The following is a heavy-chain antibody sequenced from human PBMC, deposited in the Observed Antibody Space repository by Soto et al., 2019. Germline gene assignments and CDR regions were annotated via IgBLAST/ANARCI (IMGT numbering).Heavy chain of an antibody. V-gene: IGHV6-1*01. D-gene: IGHD3-10*01. CDR1: GDSVSSNSAA. CDR3: ARAGGYYGSGSYITRLYGMDV. J-gene: IGHJ6*02. Sequence: KTSETLSLTCAISGDSVSSNSAAWNWIRQSPSRGLEWLGRTYYRSKWYNDYAVSVKSRITINPDTSKNQFSPQLNSVTPEDTAVYYCARAGGYYGSGSYITRLYGMDVWGQGTTVTVSS. CDR2: TYYRSKWYN.